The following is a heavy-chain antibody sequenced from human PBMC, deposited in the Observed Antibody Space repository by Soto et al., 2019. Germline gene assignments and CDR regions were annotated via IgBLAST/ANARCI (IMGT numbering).Heavy chain of an antibody. V-gene: IGHV1-3*05. J-gene: IGHJ4*02. Sequence: QVQLVQSGAEEKKPGASVKVSCKASGYTFTSYAMHWVRQAPGQRLEWMGWINAGNGNTKYSQKFQGRVTMNRDTSASTAYMELSSLRSEDTAVYYCARGSGYYYWDDYWGQGTLVTVSS. D-gene: IGHD3-22*01. CDR1: GYTFTSYA. CDR3: ARGSGYYYWDDY. CDR2: INAGNGNT.